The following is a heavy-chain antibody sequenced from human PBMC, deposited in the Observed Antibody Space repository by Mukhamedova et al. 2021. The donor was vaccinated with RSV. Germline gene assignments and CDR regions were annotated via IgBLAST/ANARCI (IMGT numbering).Heavy chain of an antibody. Sequence: GQGLEWMGWISAYNGNTNYAQKLQGRVTMTTDTSTSTAYMELRSLRSDDTAVYYCARTPNIAVAGTNWFDPLGQGTLVTVSS. CDR2: ISAYNGNT. V-gene: IGHV1-18*01. CDR3: ARTPNIAVAGTNWFDP. D-gene: IGHD6-19*01. J-gene: IGHJ5*02.